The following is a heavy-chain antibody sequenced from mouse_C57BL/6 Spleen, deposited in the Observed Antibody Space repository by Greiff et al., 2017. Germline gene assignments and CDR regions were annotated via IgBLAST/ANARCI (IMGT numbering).Heavy chain of an antibody. V-gene: IGHV1-62-2*01. CDR3: ARHASDYYGSSYPLAY. Sequence: QVHVKQSGAELVKPGASVKLSCKASGYTFTEYTIHWVKQRSGQGLEWIGWFYPGSGSIKYNEKFKDKATLTADKSSSTVYMELSRLTSEDSAVYFCARHASDYYGSSYPLAYWGQGTLVTVSA. CDR2: FYPGSGSI. D-gene: IGHD1-1*01. J-gene: IGHJ3*01. CDR1: GYTFTEYT.